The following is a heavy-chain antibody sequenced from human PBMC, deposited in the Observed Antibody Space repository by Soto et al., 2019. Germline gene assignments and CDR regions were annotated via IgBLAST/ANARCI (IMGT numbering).Heavy chain of an antibody. CDR2: ISGSGGST. CDR1: GFTFSSYA. J-gene: IGHJ6*02. D-gene: IGHD3-9*01. V-gene: IGHV3-23*01. CDR3: AKVLYDILTGYYPRGYYYYYGMDV. Sequence: GGSLRLSCAASGFTFSSYAMSWVRQAPGKGLEWVSAISGSGGSTYYADSVKGRFTISRDNSKNTLYLQMNSLRAEDTAVYYCAKVLYDILTGYYPRGYYYYYGMDVWGQGTTVTVSS.